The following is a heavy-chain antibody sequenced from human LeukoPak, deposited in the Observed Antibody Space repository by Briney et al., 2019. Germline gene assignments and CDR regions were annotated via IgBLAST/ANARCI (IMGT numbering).Heavy chain of an antibody. CDR1: GYTFTSYY. CDR2: INPNSGGT. D-gene: IGHD6-19*01. V-gene: IGHV1-2*02. CDR3: ARVIAVAGPGDY. J-gene: IGHJ4*02. Sequence: ASVKVSCKASGYTFTSYYMHWVRQAPGQGLEWMGWINPNSGGTNYAQKFQGRVTMTRDTSISTAYMELSRLRSDDTAVYYCARVIAVAGPGDYWGQGTLVTVSS.